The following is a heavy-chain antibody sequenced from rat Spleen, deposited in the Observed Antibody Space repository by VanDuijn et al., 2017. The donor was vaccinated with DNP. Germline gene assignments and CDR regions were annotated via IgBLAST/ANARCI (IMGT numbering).Heavy chain of an antibody. V-gene: IGHV5S13*01. J-gene: IGHJ2*01. CDR2: ISTGGGNT. Sequence: EVQLVESGGGLVQPGRSLKLSCAASGFTFSNYGMAWVRQAPKKGLEWVATISTGGGNTYYRDSVKGRFTISRENAKSTLYLQMNSLRSEDTATYYCAKITTDYWGQGVMVTVSS. CDR1: GFTFSNYG. CDR3: AKITTDY. D-gene: IGHD1-10*01.